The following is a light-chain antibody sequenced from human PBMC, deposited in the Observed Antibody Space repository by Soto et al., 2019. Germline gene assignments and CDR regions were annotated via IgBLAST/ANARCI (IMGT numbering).Light chain of an antibody. V-gene: IGLV2-8*01. CDR3: SSYTGGNPSYV. Sequence: QSALTPPPSASGSPGQSVTISCTGTSSDVGGYDYVSWYQQHPGKAPKLMIYEVTIRPSGVSDRVSGSKSGNTASLTVSGLQAEDEADYYCSSYTGGNPSYVFGTGTKVTVL. CDR1: SSDVGGYDY. J-gene: IGLJ1*01. CDR2: EVT.